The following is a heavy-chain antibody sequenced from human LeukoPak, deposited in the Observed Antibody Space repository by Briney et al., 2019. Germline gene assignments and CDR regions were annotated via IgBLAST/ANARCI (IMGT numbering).Heavy chain of an antibody. Sequence: SETLSLTCAVYGGSFSGYYWSWIRQPPGKGLEWIGEINHSGSTNYNPSLKSRVTISVDTSKNQFSLKLSSVTATDTAVYYCARDYGVTDYWGQGTLVTVSS. V-gene: IGHV4-34*01. CDR3: ARDYGVTDY. CDR1: GGSFSGYY. D-gene: IGHD4-17*01. CDR2: INHSGST. J-gene: IGHJ4*02.